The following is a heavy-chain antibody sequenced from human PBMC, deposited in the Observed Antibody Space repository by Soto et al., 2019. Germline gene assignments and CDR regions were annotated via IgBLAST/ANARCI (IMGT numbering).Heavy chain of an antibody. J-gene: IGHJ4*02. CDR3: ARRRHDFWSGYYTADY. D-gene: IGHD3-3*01. V-gene: IGHV4-39*01. Sequence: PSETLSLTCTVSGGSISRSSYYWGWIRQPPGKGLEWIGSIYYSGSTYYNPSLKSRVTISVDTSKNQFSLKLSSVTAADTAVYYCARRRHDFWSGYYTADYWGQGTLVTVSS. CDR1: GGSISRSSYY. CDR2: IYYSGST.